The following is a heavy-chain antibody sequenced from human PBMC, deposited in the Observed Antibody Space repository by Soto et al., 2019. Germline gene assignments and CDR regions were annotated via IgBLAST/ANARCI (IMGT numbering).Heavy chain of an antibody. Sequence: QLQLQESGPGLVKPSETLSLTCTVSGGSISSSSYYWGWIRRPPGKGLEWIGCIYYSGSTYYSPSLKSRVTIAVDTSQNQFSLKLSSVTAADTAVYYCARRRDGYNWVDYWGQGTLVTVSS. J-gene: IGHJ4*02. D-gene: IGHD5-12*01. V-gene: IGHV4-39*01. CDR2: IYYSGST. CDR1: GGSISSSSYY. CDR3: ARRRDGYNWVDY.